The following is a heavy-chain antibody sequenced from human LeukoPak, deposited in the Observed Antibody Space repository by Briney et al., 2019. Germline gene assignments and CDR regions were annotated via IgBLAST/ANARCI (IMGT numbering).Heavy chain of an antibody. CDR1: GGSISSGDYY. D-gene: IGHD6-13*01. Sequence: SETLSLTCTVSGGSISSGDYYWSWIRQPPGKGLEWIGYIYYSGSTYYNPSLKSRVTISVDTSKNQFSLKLSSVTAADTAVYYCARLPVIAAAEAADYYYYGMDVWGQGTTVTVSS. CDR2: IYYSGST. J-gene: IGHJ6*02. V-gene: IGHV4-30-4*01. CDR3: ARLPVIAAAEAADYYYYGMDV.